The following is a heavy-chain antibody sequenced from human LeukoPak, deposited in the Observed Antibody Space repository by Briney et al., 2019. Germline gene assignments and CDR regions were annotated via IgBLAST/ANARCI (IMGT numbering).Heavy chain of an antibody. Sequence: SETLSLTCTVSGGSISSSSYYWGWIRQPPGKGLEWIGSIYYSGSTYYNPSLKSRVTISVDTSKNQFSLKLGSVTAADTAVYYCARRKYSSGWYNDYWGQGTLVTVSS. D-gene: IGHD6-19*01. J-gene: IGHJ4*02. CDR1: GGSISSSSYY. CDR2: IYYSGST. CDR3: ARRKYSSGWYNDY. V-gene: IGHV4-39*01.